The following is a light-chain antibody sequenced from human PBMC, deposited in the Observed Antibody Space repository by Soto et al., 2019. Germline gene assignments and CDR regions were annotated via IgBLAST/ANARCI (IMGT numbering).Light chain of an antibody. CDR1: QSVLYSSNNKNY. CDR2: WAS. J-gene: IGKJ2*01. V-gene: IGKV4-1*01. Sequence: DIVMTQSPDSLAVSLGERATINCKSSQSVLYSSNNKNYLAWYQQKPGQPPKLLIYWASTRESGVPDRFSVSGSVTDFTLTISSLQAEDVPVYYCQQYYSTPYTFGQGTKLEIK. CDR3: QQYYSTPYT.